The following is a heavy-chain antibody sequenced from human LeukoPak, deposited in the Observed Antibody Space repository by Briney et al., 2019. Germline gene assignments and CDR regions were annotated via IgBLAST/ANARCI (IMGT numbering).Heavy chain of an antibody. CDR1: GGSISSSSYY. V-gene: IGHV4-39*07. CDR3: ARGVTTFPDY. Sequence: PSETLSLTCTVSGGSISSSSYYWGWIRQPPGKGLEWIGSIYYSGSTYYNPSLKSRVTISVDTSKNQFSLKLSSVTAADTAVYYCARGVTTFPDYWGQGTLVTVSS. CDR2: IYYSGST. D-gene: IGHD3-22*01. J-gene: IGHJ4*02.